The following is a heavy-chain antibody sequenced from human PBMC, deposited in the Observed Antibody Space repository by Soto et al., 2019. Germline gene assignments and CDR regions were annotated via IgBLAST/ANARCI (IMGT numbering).Heavy chain of an antibody. CDR1: GGSIISGGYY. CDR3: ARSVTP. D-gene: IGHD3-10*01. Sequence: QVQLQESGPGLEKPTQTLSLTSTVSGGSIISGGYYWNWIRQHPGKGLEWIGYIYYSGSTYYNPSLKSRVTISVDTSKNQFSLKLSSVTAADTAVYYCARSVTPWGQGTLVTVSS. V-gene: IGHV4-31*03. CDR2: IYYSGST. J-gene: IGHJ5*02.